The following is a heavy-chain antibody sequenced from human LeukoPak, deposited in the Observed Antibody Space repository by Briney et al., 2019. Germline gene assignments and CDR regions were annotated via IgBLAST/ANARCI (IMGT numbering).Heavy chain of an antibody. V-gene: IGHV1-8*03. CDR2: MNPNSGNT. D-gene: IGHD3-10*01. CDR1: GYTFTGYY. CDR3: ARDGRGSRSSWFDP. J-gene: IGHJ5*02. Sequence: ASVKVSCKASGYTFTGYYMHWVRQAPGQGLEWMGWMNPNSGNTGYAQKFQGRVFITRNTSISTAYMELSSLRSDDTAVYYCARDGRGSRSSWFDPWGQGTLVSVSS.